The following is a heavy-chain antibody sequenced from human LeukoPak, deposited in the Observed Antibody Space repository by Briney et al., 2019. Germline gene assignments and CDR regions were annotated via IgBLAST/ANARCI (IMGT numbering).Heavy chain of an antibody. CDR2: INHSGST. D-gene: IGHD5-18*01. Sequence: PSETLSLTCAVYGGSFSGYYWSWIRQPPGKGLEWIGEINHSGSTNYNPSLKSRVTISVDTSKNQFSLKLSSVTAADTAVYYCARVRGYSYGGDYWGQGTLVTVSS. J-gene: IGHJ4*02. CDR1: GGSFSGYY. V-gene: IGHV4-34*01. CDR3: ARVRGYSYGGDY.